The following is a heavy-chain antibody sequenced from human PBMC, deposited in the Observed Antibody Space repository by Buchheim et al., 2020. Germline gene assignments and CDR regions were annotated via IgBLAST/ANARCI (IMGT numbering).Heavy chain of an antibody. V-gene: IGHV3-30*04. D-gene: IGHD3-10*01. CDR3: AREYYYGSGSREYYYGMDV. CDR2: ISYDGSNK. J-gene: IGHJ6*02. Sequence: QVQLVESGGGVVQPGRSLRLSCAASGFTFSSYVMHWVRQAPGKGLEWVAVISYDGSNKYYADSVKGRLTISRDNSKNTLYLQMNSLGAEDTAVYYCAREYYYGSGSREYYYGMDVWGQETT. CDR1: GFTFSSYV.